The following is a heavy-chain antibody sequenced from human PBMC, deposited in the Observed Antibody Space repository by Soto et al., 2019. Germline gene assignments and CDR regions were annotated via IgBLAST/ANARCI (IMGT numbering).Heavy chain of an antibody. CDR1: GFTFKTYG. CDR2: ISDDGSNK. D-gene: IGHD5-18*01. J-gene: IGHJ3*02. Sequence: GGSLRLSCAASGFTFKTYGMHWVRQAPGKGLAWVAVISDDGSNKYNIASVEGRFTISRDNSKNTLSLQMNSLRDEDTAVYYCARGGGYSYGTNDAFDIWGQGTMVTASS. CDR3: ARGGGYSYGTNDAFDI. V-gene: IGHV3-30*03.